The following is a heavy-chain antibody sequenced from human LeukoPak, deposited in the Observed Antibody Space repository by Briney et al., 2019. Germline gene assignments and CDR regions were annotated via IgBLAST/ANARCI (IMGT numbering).Heavy chain of an antibody. Sequence: AGSLRLSCSASGFSFSGFDMGWVRQAPGKGLEWVSNISGSGGDAYYADSVEGRFTISRDNSRNTLYLKMNSLRAEDTAVYYCARALAAAGTGYYFDYWGQGTLDTVSS. J-gene: IGHJ4*02. CDR1: GFSFSGFD. CDR2: ISGSGGDA. CDR3: ARALAAAGTGYYFDY. D-gene: IGHD6-13*01. V-gene: IGHV3-23*01.